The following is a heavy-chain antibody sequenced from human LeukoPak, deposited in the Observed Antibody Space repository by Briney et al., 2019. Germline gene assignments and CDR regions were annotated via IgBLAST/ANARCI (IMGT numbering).Heavy chain of an antibody. J-gene: IGHJ4*01. Sequence: PGGSLRLSCAASGFSFRSYWMKWVRQAPGKGLEWVANINQDGSGTNYVDSVKGRFTISRDNAKNSVYLQMSAPRAEDTAVYYCARDEDYSNYWGQGTLVTVSS. V-gene: IGHV3-7*01. CDR3: ARDEDYSNY. CDR1: GFSFRSYW. D-gene: IGHD4-11*01. CDR2: INQDGSGT.